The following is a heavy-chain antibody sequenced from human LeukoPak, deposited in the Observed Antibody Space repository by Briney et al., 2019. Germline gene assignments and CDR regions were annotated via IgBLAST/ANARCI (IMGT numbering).Heavy chain of an antibody. CDR2: IYYSGST. Sequence: PQTLSLTCTVSGGSISSGGYYWSWIRQHPGKGLEWIGYIYYSGSTYYNPSLKSRVTISVDTSKNQFSLKLSSVTAADTAVYYCARYVKVPAANIPREGYYYYYYYMDVWGKGTTVTVSS. J-gene: IGHJ6*03. CDR1: GGSISSGGYY. CDR3: ARYVKVPAANIPREGYYYYYYYMDV. V-gene: IGHV4-31*03. D-gene: IGHD2-2*01.